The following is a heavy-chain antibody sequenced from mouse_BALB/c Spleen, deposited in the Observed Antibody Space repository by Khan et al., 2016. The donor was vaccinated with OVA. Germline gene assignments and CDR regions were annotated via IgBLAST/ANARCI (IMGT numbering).Heavy chain of an antibody. Sequence: QVQLKRSGPGLVAPSQTLSITCTVSGFSVTNYGVHWVRQPPGKGLEWLGVIWAGGSTNRNSALMSRLSISKDDSKSQVFLTMNSLQTDDTAIYYCARAFYYGAWFAYWGQGTLVTVSA. V-gene: IGHV2-9*02. CDR2: IWAGGST. CDR3: ARAFYYGAWFAY. D-gene: IGHD1-1*01. CDR1: GFSVTNYG. J-gene: IGHJ3*01.